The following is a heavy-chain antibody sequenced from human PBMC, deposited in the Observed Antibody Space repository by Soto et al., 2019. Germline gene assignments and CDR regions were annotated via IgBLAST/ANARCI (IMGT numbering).Heavy chain of an antibody. D-gene: IGHD5-18*01. CDR1: GGSISSGDYY. CDR3: TIVTAMATDIYQHALDV. Sequence: QVQLQESGPGLVKPLQTLSLTCTVSGGSISSGDYYWSWVRQHPGEGLEWIGYTYYRGRTYYNPSIKVRVTMSVDTSKIQFALKLRSVTAADTAVYYCTIVTAMATDIYQHALDVCGQGTTVTVSS. CDR2: TYYRGRT. J-gene: IGHJ6*02. V-gene: IGHV4-31*03.